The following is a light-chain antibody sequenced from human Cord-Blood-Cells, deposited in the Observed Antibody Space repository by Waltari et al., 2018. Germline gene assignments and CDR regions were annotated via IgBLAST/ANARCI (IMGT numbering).Light chain of an antibody. Sequence: IVLTPSPANLSLSPGERATHSCRASQSVSSDLDWYQQKPGQAPRLLIYDASNRATGSPARFSGRWSGTDFTLTISSLEPEEFAVYYCQQRSNGPPITFGQETRLEIK. J-gene: IGKJ5*01. CDR3: QQRSNGPPIT. CDR1: QSVSSD. CDR2: DAS. V-gene: IGKV3-11*01.